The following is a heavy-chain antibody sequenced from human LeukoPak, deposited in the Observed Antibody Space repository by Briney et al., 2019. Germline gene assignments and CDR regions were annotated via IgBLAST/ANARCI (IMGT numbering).Heavy chain of an antibody. D-gene: IGHD3-22*01. V-gene: IGHV3-7*05. J-gene: IGHJ4*02. CDR1: GFTFSSYW. CDR3: ARDVGYGSSGYYPYYFDY. CDR2: IKQDGSEK. Sequence: GGSLRLSCAASGFTFSSYWMSWVRQAPGKGLEWVANIKQDGSEKYYVDSVQGRFTISRDNAKNLLYLQMDSLRAEDTAVYYCARDVGYGSSGYYPYYFDYWGQGTLGTVSS.